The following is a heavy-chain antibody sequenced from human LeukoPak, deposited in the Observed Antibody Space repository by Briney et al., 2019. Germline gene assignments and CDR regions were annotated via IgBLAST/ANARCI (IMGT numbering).Heavy chain of an antibody. CDR1: GGSISSGGYY. CDR3: ASVDIAAAGSMDY. J-gene: IGHJ4*02. V-gene: IGHV4-31*03. CDR2: IYYSGST. D-gene: IGHD6-13*01. Sequence: PSETLSLTCTVSGGSISSGGYYWSWIRQHPGKGLEWIGYIYYSGSTYYNPSLKSRITISVDTSKNQFSLKLSSVTAADTALYYCASVDIAAAGSMDYWGQGTLVTVSS.